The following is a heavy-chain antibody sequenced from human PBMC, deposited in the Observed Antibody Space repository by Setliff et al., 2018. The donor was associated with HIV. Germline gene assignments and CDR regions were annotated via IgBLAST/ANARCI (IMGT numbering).Heavy chain of an antibody. CDR1: GHSISSSNYY. J-gene: IGHJ1*01. D-gene: IGHD4-4*01. CDR3: ASTKVTPHGRYFQH. V-gene: IGHV4-31*03. CDR2: IYYSGST. Sequence: PSETLSLTCTVSGHSISSSNYYWGWIRQPPGKGLEWIGYIYYSGSTYYNPSLKSRVTISVDTSKNQFSLKLSSVTAADTAVYYCASTKVTPHGRYFQHWGQGTLVTVS.